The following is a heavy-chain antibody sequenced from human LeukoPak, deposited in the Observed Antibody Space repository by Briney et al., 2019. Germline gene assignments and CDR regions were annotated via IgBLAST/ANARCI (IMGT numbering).Heavy chain of an antibody. CDR2: ISGSGVSA. D-gene: IGHD6-19*01. V-gene: IGHV3-23*01. CDR3: AKRRSGSSGWFPFDY. Sequence: GGSLRLSCVASGFTFSGYVMSWVRQAPGKGLEWVSGISGSGVSAYYGDSVKGRFTTTRDNSKNTLYLQMNSLRAEDTAVYYCAKRRSGSSGWFPFDYWAREPWSPSPQ. CDR1: GFTFSGYV. J-gene: IGHJ4*02.